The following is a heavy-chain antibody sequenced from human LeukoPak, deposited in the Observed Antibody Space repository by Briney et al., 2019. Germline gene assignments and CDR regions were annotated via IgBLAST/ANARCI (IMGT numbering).Heavy chain of an antibody. D-gene: IGHD1-26*01. CDR3: ATEASDTSLLDY. CDR2: INHSGST. CDR1: GGSFSGYY. J-gene: IGHJ4*02. V-gene: IGHV4-34*01. Sequence: SETLSLTCAVYGGSFSGYYWSWIRQPPGKGLEWIGEINHSGSTNYNPSLKSRVTISVDMSKNQFFLKLSSVTAADTAVYYCATEASDTSLLDYWGQGTLVTVSS.